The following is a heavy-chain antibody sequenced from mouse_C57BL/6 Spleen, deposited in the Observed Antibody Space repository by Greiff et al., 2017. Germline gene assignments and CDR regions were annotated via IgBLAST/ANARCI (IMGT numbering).Heavy chain of an antibody. CDR3: ARKTIVKGPIAY. Sequence: QVQLQHPGAELVKPGASVKMSCKASGYTFTSYWITWVKQRPGQGLEWIGDIYPGSGSTNYNEKLKSKATLTVDTSASTAYMQLSSLTSEDSAVYYCARKTIVKGPIAYWGQGTLVTVSA. V-gene: IGHV1-55*01. CDR2: IYPGSGST. D-gene: IGHD2-5*01. J-gene: IGHJ3*01. CDR1: GYTFTSYW.